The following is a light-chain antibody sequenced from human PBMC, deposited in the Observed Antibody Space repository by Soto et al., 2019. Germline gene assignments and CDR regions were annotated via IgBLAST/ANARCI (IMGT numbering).Light chain of an antibody. CDR3: QQYDSYSWT. CDR2: GIS. V-gene: IGKV3D-15*01. J-gene: IGKJ1*01. Sequence: EIVMTQSPVTLSVSPGERATLSCRASQSLGSNLAWYQQKPGQAPRLLIYGISKRATDIPDRFSGSGSGTEFILTISSLQPEDFATYYCQQYDSYSWTFGQGTKVDIK. CDR1: QSLGSN.